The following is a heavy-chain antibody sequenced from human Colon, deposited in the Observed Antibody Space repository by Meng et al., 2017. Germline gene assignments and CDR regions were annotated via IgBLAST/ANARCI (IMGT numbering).Heavy chain of an antibody. Sequence: EVQLVESGGGLAQPGVSVRLSCAASGFTVSANYLNLVLQPPGKGLEWVSVLYSDGRTYYADSVKGRFTISRDTSKNTLYLQMDSLRGEDTAVYYCARGVFAEYFQDWGQGTLVTVSS. CDR3: ARGVFAEYFQD. CDR2: LYSDGRT. CDR1: GFTVSANY. J-gene: IGHJ1*01. D-gene: IGHD3-10*02. V-gene: IGHV3-66*01.